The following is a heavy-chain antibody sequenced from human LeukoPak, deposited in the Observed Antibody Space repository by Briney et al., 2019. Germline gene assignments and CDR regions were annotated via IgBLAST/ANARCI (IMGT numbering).Heavy chain of an antibody. J-gene: IGHJ3*02. D-gene: IGHD7-27*01. CDR3: AGELTGGRYVDI. Sequence: PSETLSLTCTVSGGSISSYYWSWIRQPRGKGLEWIGYIYYSGSTNYNPSLKSRVTISVDTSKNQFSLKLSSVTAADTAVYYCAGELTGGRYVDIWGQGTMVTVSS. CDR2: IYYSGST. CDR1: GGSISSYY. V-gene: IGHV4-59*01.